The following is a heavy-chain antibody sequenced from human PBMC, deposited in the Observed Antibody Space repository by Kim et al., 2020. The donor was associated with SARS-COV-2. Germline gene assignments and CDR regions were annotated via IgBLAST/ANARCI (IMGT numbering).Heavy chain of an antibody. Sequence: SVKVSCKASGGTFSSYAISWVRQAPGQGLEWMGGIIPIFGTANYAQKFQGRVTITADESTSTAYMELSSLRSEDTAVYYCARDPTKQYCSSTSCYDRHYYYYYGMDVWGQGTTVTVSS. D-gene: IGHD2-2*01. CDR1: GGTFSSYA. V-gene: IGHV1-69*13. CDR3: ARDPTKQYCSSTSCYDRHYYYYYGMDV. CDR2: IIPIFGTA. J-gene: IGHJ6*02.